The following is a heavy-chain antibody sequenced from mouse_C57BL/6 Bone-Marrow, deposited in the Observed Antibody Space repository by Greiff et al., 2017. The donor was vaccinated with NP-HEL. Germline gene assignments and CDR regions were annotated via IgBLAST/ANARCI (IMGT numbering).Heavy chain of an antibody. CDR2: IYPRSGNT. Sequence: QVQLKESGAELARPGASVKLSCKASGYTFTSYGISWVKQSTGQGLEWIGEIYPRSGNTYYNEKFKGKATLTADKSSSTAYMELRSLTSEDSAVYFCARVDGYYADYWGQGTTLTVSS. D-gene: IGHD2-3*01. J-gene: IGHJ2*01. CDR1: GYTFTSYG. CDR3: ARVDGYYADY. V-gene: IGHV1-81*01.